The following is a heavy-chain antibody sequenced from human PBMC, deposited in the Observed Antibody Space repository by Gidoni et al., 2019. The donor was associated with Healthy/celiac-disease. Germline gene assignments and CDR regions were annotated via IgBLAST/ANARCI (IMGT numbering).Heavy chain of an antibody. D-gene: IGHD3-22*01. Sequence: EVQLVESGGGLVQPGGSLRLSCSASGFTFSSYWMHWVRQAPGKGLVWVSRINSDGSSTSYADSVKGRFTISRDNAKNTLYLQMNSLRAEDTAVYYCARGGSGYYYDSSGYLHWGQGTLVTVSS. J-gene: IGHJ4*02. CDR1: GFTFSSYW. CDR2: INSDGSST. CDR3: ARGGSGYYYDSSGYLH. V-gene: IGHV3-74*01.